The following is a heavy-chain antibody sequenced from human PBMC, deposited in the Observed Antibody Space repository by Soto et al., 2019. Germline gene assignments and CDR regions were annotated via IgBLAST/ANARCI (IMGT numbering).Heavy chain of an antibody. CDR2: INTNRDTK. Sequence: QVQLVQSGAEVKKPGASVRISCKASGYTFNTYFIHWVRQAPGQGLEWVGIINTNRDTKNYAQRFQGRVTMTRDTSTTTVYMDLSSLRSEDTAVYYCAREIAVGGRAFDYWGQGTLVTVSS. J-gene: IGHJ4*02. D-gene: IGHD6-19*01. CDR1: GYTFNTYF. CDR3: AREIAVGGRAFDY. V-gene: IGHV1-46*02.